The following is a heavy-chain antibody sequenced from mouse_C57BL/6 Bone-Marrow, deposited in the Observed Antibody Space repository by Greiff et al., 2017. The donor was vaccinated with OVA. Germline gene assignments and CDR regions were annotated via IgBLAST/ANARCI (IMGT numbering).Heavy chain of an antibody. D-gene: IGHD1-1*01. J-gene: IGHJ2*01. V-gene: IGHV1-19*01. CDR2: INPYNGGT. Sequence: VQLQQSGPVLVKPGASVKMSCKASGYTFTDYYMNWVKQSHGKSLEWIGVINPYNGGTSYNQKFKGKATLTVDKSSSTAYMELNSLTSEDSAVYYCARLRVYYGSSRYYFDYWGQGTTLTVSS. CDR1: GYTFTDYY. CDR3: ARLRVYYGSSRYYFDY.